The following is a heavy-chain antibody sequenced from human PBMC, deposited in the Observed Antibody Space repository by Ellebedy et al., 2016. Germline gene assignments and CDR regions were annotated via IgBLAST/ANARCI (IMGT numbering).Heavy chain of an antibody. V-gene: IGHV4-34*01. D-gene: IGHD5-12*01. CDR1: GGSFTNYY. CDR3: ARRYSGYPFDY. CDR2: IDHSGDT. J-gene: IGHJ4*02. Sequence: GSLRLSCAVYGGSFTNYYWNWIRQPPGKGLEWIGEIDHSGDTHYNPSLESRVTISVDTSKNQFSLRLTSVTAADTAVYYCARRYSGYPFDYWGQGTLVTVSS.